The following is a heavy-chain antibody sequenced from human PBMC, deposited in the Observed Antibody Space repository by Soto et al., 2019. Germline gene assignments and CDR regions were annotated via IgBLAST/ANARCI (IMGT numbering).Heavy chain of an antibody. D-gene: IGHD6-6*01. Sequence: GGSRRLAWAAAGITFSSDSMNWVRQAPEKVLEWVASIISRGSYKNYRDSGKGRFSISRDNAKNSLYLQMNSLTADDTAVYYCQRLTIEYSSSWEYYYYMDVWGKGTTVTVSS. CDR1: GITFSSDS. CDR3: QRLTIEYSSSWEYYYYMDV. V-gene: IGHV3-21*04. CDR2: IISRGSYK. J-gene: IGHJ6*03.